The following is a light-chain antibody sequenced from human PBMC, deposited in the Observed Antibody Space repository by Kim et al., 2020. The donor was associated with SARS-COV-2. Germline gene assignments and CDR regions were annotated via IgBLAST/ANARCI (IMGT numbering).Light chain of an antibody. CDR1: QGITNY. CDR3: QQYDKLPLT. Sequence: DIQMTQSPSSLSASVGGRVTITCQASQGITNYVNWYQQKPGQAPKLLIYDASNLKTGVPSRFSGRGSGTDFTFTISSLQPEDIATYYCQQYDKLPLTFGGGTKVDIK. J-gene: IGKJ4*01. CDR2: DAS. V-gene: IGKV1-33*01.